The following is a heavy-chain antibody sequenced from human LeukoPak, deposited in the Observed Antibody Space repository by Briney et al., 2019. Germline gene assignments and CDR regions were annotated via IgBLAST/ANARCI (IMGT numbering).Heavy chain of an antibody. V-gene: IGHV3-30*02. CDR1: GFTFSSYG. J-gene: IGHJ3*02. CDR3: AKDGEWELPGAFDI. CDR2: IRYDGSNK. D-gene: IGHD1-26*01. Sequence: SGGSLRLSCAASGFTFSSYGMHWVRQAPGKGLEWVAFIRYDGSNKYYADSVKGRFTISRDNSKNTLYLQMNSLRAEDTAVYYCAKDGEWELPGAFDIWGQGTMVTVSS.